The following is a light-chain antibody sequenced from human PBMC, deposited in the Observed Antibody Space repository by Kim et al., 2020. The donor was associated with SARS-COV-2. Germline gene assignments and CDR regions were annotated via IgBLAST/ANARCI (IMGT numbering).Light chain of an antibody. Sequence: QRVANSCTGSSSDIGENYGVHGYRQLPGTALKLLSFDKTIRPSGVPDRFSVSKSCNTASLAITGLQAEDEADYDCQSYDNSLSGYVCGAGTKVTVL. V-gene: IGLV1-40*01. CDR2: DKT. J-gene: IGLJ1*01. CDR1: SSDIGENYG. CDR3: QSYDNSLSGYV.